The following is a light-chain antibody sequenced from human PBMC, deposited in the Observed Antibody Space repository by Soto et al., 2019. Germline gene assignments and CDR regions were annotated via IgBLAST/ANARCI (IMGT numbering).Light chain of an antibody. V-gene: IGLV2-14*01. CDR2: DVS. J-gene: IGLJ1*01. CDR3: SSYTSSRGGV. CDR1: SSDVGGYNY. Sequence: QSVLTQPASVSGSPGQSITISCTGTSSDVGGYNYVSWYQQHPGKAPKLMIYDVSNRPSGVSNRFSGSKSGNTASLTISGLQAEDEADYYCSSYTSSRGGVFGTGTKVTVL.